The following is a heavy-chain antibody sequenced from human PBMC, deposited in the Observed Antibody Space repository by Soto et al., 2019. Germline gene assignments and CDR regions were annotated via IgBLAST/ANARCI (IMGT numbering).Heavy chain of an antibody. CDR1: GGSISSYY. CDR3: ARRVGYCTNGVCYPNYYYMDV. Sequence: PSETLSLTCTVSGGSISSYYWSWIRQPPGKGLEWIGYIYYSGSTNYNPSLKSRVTISVDTSKNQFSLKLSSVTAADAAVYYCARRVGYCTNGVCYPNYYYMDVWGKGTTVTVSS. CDR2: IYYSGST. V-gene: IGHV4-59*01. J-gene: IGHJ6*03. D-gene: IGHD2-8*01.